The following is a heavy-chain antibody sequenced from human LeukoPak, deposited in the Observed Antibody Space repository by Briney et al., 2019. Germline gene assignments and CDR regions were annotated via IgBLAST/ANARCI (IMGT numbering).Heavy chain of an antibody. J-gene: IGHJ4*02. CDR1: GFTFSSYG. Sequence: PGRSLRLSCAASGFTFSSYGMHWVRQAPGKGLEWVAVISYDGSNKYYADSVKGRFTISRDNSKNTLYLQMNSLRAEDTAVYYCAKDSRDWGQGTLVTVSS. CDR2: ISYDGSNK. CDR3: AKDSRD. V-gene: IGHV3-30*18.